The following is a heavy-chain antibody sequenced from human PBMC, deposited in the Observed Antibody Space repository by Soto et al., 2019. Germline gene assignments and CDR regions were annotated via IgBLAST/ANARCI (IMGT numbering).Heavy chain of an antibody. CDR3: ARRVRYALLGS. J-gene: IGHJ5*02. D-gene: IGHD2-2*01. Sequence: KTSETLSLTCTVSGGPFSNYFWNWIRQPPGKGLEWIGEISHTGNTNYSPSFKSRVTMSVDSSKNQFSLRLTSVTAADTAVYYCARRVRYALLGSWGQGTRVTVSS. CDR1: GGPFSNYF. V-gene: IGHV4-34*01. CDR2: ISHTGNT.